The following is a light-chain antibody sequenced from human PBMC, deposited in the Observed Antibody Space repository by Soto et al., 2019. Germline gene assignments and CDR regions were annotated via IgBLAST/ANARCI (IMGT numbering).Light chain of an antibody. CDR1: QTVRNNY. J-gene: IGKJ5*01. CDR3: QHYVSPPIT. CDR2: DAS. Sequence: EFVLTQSPATLSLSPGERATLSCRASQTVRNNYLAWYQQKPGQAPKLLIYDASSRATGIPDRFSGGGSGTDFTLTISRLEPEDFAVYYCQHYVSPPITFGQGTRLEIK. V-gene: IGKV3-20*01.